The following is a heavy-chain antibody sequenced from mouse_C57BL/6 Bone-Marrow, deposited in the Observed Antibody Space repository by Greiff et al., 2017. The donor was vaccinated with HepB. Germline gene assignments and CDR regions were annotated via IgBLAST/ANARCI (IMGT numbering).Heavy chain of an antibody. CDR3: ARGELIRGYPFAY. J-gene: IGHJ3*01. CDR2: INPNNGGT. V-gene: IGHV1-26*01. Sequence: EVQLQQSGPELVKPGASVKISCKASGYTFTDYYMNWVKQSHGKSLEWIGDINPNNGGTSYNQKFKGKATLTVDKSSSTAYMELRSLTSEDSAVYYCARGELIRGYPFAYWGQGTLVTVSA. D-gene: IGHD2-2*01. CDR1: GYTFTDYY.